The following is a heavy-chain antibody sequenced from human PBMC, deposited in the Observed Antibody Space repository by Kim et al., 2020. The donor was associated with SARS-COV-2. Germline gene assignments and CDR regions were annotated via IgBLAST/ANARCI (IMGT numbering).Heavy chain of an antibody. V-gene: IGHV4-4*02. CDR1: GGSISSTSGTW. CDR2: IYRSGST. CDR3: ARTGPYCLDN. J-gene: IGHJ4*02. Sequence: SETLSLTCAVSGGSISSTSGTWWSWVRQPPGKGLEWIGEIYRSGSTNYNPSLKSRVTISVDKSKNRFSMELRSVTAADTALYYCARTGPYCLDNWGQGIL. D-gene: IGHD2-21*02.